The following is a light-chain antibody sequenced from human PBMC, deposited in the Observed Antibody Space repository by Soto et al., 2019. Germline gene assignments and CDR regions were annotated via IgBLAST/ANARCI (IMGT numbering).Light chain of an antibody. V-gene: IGKV3-20*01. CDR3: HQYDNSPLT. CDR1: QSVRSGF. Sequence: EIVLTQSPGTLSSSLGERATLSCRASQSVRSGFFAWYQKKPSQAHRLLIVGASCRATGIPDRFSGGGSGTDFTLTISRLEPEDFALYCCHQYDNSPLTFGGGTKVEIK. J-gene: IGKJ4*01. CDR2: GAS.